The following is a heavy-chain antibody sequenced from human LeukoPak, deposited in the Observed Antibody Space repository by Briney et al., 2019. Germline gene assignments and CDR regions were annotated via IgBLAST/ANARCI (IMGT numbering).Heavy chain of an antibody. D-gene: IGHD1-26*01. CDR1: GGSISTTNYY. V-gene: IGHV4-39*01. Sequence: PSETLSLTCTVSGGSISTTNYYWGWIRQPPGKDLECIGTIYYSGSTSYNPSLKSRVTISLDSSKSPFQFSLKLNSVTAADTAVYYCARGQRGGSYYLDRRFQPFDYWGQGTLVTVSS. J-gene: IGHJ4*02. CDR2: IYYSGST. CDR3: ARGQRGGSYYLDRRFQPFDY.